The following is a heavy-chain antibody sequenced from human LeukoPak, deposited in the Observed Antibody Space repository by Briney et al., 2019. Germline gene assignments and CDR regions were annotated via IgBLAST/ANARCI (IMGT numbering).Heavy chain of an antibody. D-gene: IGHD3-10*01. CDR2: INHSGST. J-gene: IGHJ4*02. CDR1: GGSFSGYY. CDR3: ARGKLWFGELFTYFDY. Sequence: PSETLSLTCDVYGGSFSGYYWSWIRQPPGKGLEWIREINHSGSTNYNPSLKSRVTISVDTSKNQFSLKLSSVTAADTAVYYCARGKLWFGELFTYFDYWGQGTLVTVSS. V-gene: IGHV4-34*01.